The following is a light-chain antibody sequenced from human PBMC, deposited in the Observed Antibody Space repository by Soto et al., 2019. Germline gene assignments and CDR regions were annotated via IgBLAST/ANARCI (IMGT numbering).Light chain of an antibody. V-gene: IGKV1-5*03. Sequence: DIPMTQSPSALSASVGDRVTITCRASQPISTWLAWYQQKPGKAPKLLIYKTSTLESGVPSRFSGSGSETEFTLTISSLQPDDFATYYCQQYNSYWTFGQGTKVEIK. CDR3: QQYNSYWT. CDR2: KTS. J-gene: IGKJ1*01. CDR1: QPISTW.